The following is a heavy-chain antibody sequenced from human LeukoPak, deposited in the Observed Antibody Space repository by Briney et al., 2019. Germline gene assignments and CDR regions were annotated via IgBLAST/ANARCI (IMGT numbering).Heavy chain of an antibody. CDR3: ARLAKFYYDILTGYNLFDY. V-gene: IGHV5-51*01. Sequence: GESLKISCKGSGYSFTSYWIGWVRQMPGKGLEWMGIIYPGDSDTRYSPSFQGQVTISADKSISTAYLQWSSLKASDTAMYYCARLAKFYYDILTGYNLFDYWGQGTLVTVSS. D-gene: IGHD3-9*01. CDR2: IYPGDSDT. CDR1: GYSFTSYW. J-gene: IGHJ4*02.